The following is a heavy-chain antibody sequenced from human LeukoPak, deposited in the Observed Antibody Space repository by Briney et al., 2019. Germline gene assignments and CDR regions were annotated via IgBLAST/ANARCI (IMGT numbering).Heavy chain of an antibody. V-gene: IGHV4-34*01. Sequence: PSETLSLTCAVYGGSFSGYYWSWIRQPPGKGLEWIGEINHSGSTNYNPSLKSRVTISVDTSKNQFSLKLSSVTAADTAVYYCARPNRYDFWRTLGYWGQGTLVTVSS. CDR3: ARPNRYDFWRTLGY. CDR1: GGSFSGYY. CDR2: INHSGST. J-gene: IGHJ4*02. D-gene: IGHD3-3*01.